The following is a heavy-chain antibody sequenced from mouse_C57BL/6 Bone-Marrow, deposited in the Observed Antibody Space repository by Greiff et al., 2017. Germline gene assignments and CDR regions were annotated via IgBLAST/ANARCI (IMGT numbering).Heavy chain of an antibody. CDR1: GFTFSSYG. CDR2: ISSGGSYT. CDR3: ARQGGGFDY. V-gene: IGHV5-6*01. Sequence: EVNLVESGGDLVKPGGSLKLSCAASGFTFSSYGLSWVRQTPDKRLEWVATISSGGSYTYYPDSVKGRFTISRDNAKNTLYLQMSSLKSEDTAIYYCARQGGGFDYWGQGTTLTVSS. J-gene: IGHJ2*01.